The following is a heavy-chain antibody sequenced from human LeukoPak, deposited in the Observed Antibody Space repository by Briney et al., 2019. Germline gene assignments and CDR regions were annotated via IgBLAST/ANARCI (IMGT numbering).Heavy chain of an antibody. CDR2: ISAYTGHT. CDR1: GYNFRNYA. CDR3: ATGVRMDNWDDEYLGFPTYFDF. V-gene: IGHV1-18*01. J-gene: IGHJ4*02. Sequence: ASVKVSCKASGYNFRNYAINWVRQAPGQGLEWMGWISAYTGHTNYAQKFQGRVTMTANTSTNTASMELRSLRSDDTAVYYCATGVRMDNWDDEYLGFPTYFDFWGQGTLVTVSS. D-gene: IGHD1-1*01.